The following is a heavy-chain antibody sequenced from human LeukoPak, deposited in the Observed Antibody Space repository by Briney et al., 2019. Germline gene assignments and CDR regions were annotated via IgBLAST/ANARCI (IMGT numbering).Heavy chain of an antibody. CDR2: ISGSGGST. V-gene: IGHV3-23*01. J-gene: IGHJ6*02. CDR3: AKVGLVPRLYYYYYGMDV. D-gene: IGHD3/OR15-3a*01. Sequence: PGGSLRLSCAASGFTFSSYAMSWVRQAPGKGLEWVSAISGSGGSTYYADSVKGRFTISRDNSKNTLYLQMNSLRAEDTAVYYCAKVGLVPRLYYYYYGMDVWGQGTTVTVSS. CDR1: GFTFSSYA.